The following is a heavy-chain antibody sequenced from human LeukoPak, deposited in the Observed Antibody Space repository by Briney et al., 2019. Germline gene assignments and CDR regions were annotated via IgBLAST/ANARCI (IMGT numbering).Heavy chain of an antibody. D-gene: IGHD1-26*01. CDR1: GGSIRNYY. V-gene: IGHV4-59*08. Sequence: SETLSLTCTVSGGSIRNYYCSWIRQPPGKGLEWVGYIYYSGSTSYNPSLKSRVTISVDTSKNQFSLKLSSVTAADTAVYYCARHFTGPGTYSPYFGMDVWGQGTTVTVSS. J-gene: IGHJ6*02. CDR3: ARHFTGPGTYSPYFGMDV. CDR2: IYYSGST.